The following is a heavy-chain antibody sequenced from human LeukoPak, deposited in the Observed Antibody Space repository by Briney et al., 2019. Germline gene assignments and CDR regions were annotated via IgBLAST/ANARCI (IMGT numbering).Heavy chain of an antibody. V-gene: IGHV3-64D*06. CDR2: ISGNGGST. D-gene: IGHD4-17*01. CDR1: GFTFSRYA. Sequence: GGSLRLSCSASGFTFSRYAMHWVRQAPGKGLEYVSGISGNGGSTYYADSVKGSFTISRDNSKNTLYLQMSSLRAEDTAVYYCVKASTTVTSNWFDPWGQGTLVTVSS. J-gene: IGHJ5*02. CDR3: VKASTTVTSNWFDP.